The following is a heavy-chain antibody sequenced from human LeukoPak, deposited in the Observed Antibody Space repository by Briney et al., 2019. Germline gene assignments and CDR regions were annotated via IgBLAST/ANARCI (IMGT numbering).Heavy chain of an antibody. CDR3: ARDPLWSIAAAGTKSPFDY. Sequence: SETLSLICTVSGGSISSYYWSWIRQPPGKGLEWIGYIYYSGSTYYNPSLNSRVTISVDTSKNQFSLKLSSVTAADTAVYYCARDPLWSIAAAGTKSPFDYWGQGTLVTVSS. CDR1: GGSISSYY. D-gene: IGHD6-13*01. J-gene: IGHJ4*02. CDR2: IYYSGST. V-gene: IGHV4-59*12.